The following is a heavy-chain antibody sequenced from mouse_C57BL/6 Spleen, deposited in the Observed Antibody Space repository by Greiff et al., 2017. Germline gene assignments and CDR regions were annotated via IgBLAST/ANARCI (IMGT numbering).Heavy chain of an antibody. J-gene: IGHJ4*01. D-gene: IGHD4-1*01. Sequence: VQLQQSGAELARPGASVKLSCKASGYTFTSYGISWVKQRTGQGLEWIGEIYPRSGNTYYTEKFKGKATLTADKSSSTAYMELRSLTSEDSAVYFCASLGPAMDYWGQGTSVTVSS. CDR2: IYPRSGNT. CDR1: GYTFTSYG. V-gene: IGHV1-81*01. CDR3: ASLGPAMDY.